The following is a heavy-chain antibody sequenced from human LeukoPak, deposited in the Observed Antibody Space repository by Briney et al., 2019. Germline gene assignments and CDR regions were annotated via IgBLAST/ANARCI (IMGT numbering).Heavy chain of an antibody. CDR3: ARDYGQLHDYGAFDY. V-gene: IGHV4-4*07. CDR1: GGSISSYY. J-gene: IGHJ4*02. D-gene: IGHD4/OR15-4a*01. Sequence: PSETLSLTCTASGGSISSYYWSWIRQPAGKGLERIGRIYTSGSTNYNPSLKSRVTMSVDTSKNQFSLKLSSVTAADTAVYYCARDYGQLHDYGAFDYWGQGTLVTVSS. CDR2: IYTSGST.